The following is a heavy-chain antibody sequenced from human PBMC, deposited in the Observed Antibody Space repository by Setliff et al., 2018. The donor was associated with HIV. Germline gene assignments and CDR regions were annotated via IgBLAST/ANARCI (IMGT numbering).Heavy chain of an antibody. CDR2: IFYSGIT. Sequence: SETLSLTCTVSGGSISSSSYYWGWIRQPPGKGLEWIGSIFYSGITYYNPSLKSRVTISVDTSKNQFSLKLSSVTAADTAVYYCARGAIAAAGDFDYWGQGTLVTVSS. CDR3: ARGAIAAAGDFDY. CDR1: GGSISSSSYY. J-gene: IGHJ4*02. V-gene: IGHV4-39*07. D-gene: IGHD6-13*01.